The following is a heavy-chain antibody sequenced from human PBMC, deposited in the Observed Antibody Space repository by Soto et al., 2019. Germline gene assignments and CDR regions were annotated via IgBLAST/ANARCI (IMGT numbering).Heavy chain of an antibody. V-gene: IGHV3-74*01. CDR3: ARDLTRFPYQLLHFSWFDP. J-gene: IGHJ5*01. D-gene: IGHD2-2*01. Sequence: GGSLRLSCAASGFTFSSYWMHWVRQAPGKGLVWVSRITSDGSSTSYADSVEGRFTISRDNAKNTLYLQMNSLRAEDTAVYYCARDLTRFPYQLLHFSWFDPLGQGTLGTVAS. CDR1: GFTFSSYW. CDR2: ITSDGSST.